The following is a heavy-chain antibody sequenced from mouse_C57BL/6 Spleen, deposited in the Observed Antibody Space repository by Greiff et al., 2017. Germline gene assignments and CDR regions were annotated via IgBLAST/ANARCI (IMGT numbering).Heavy chain of an antibody. V-gene: IGHV5-17*01. CDR3: ARGGYWGFDY. J-gene: IGHJ2*01. CDR1: GFTFSDYG. D-gene: IGHD3-1*01. CDR2: ISSGSSTI. Sequence: EVMLVESGGGLVKPGGSLKLSCAASGFTFSDYGMHWVRQAPEKGLEWVAYISSGSSTIYYADTVKGRFTISRDNAKNTLFLQMTSLRSEDTAMYYCARGGYWGFDYWGQGTTLTVSS.